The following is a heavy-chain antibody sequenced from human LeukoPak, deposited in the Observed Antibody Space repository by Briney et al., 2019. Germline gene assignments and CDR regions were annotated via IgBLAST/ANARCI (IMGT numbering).Heavy chain of an antibody. V-gene: IGHV3-15*05. CDR2: IKSKTDGGTT. J-gene: IGHJ4*02. CDR3: ARGPSGYHNT. D-gene: IGHD5-12*01. CDR1: GFTFSNAW. Sequence: GGSLRLSCAASGFTFSNAWMSWVRQAPGKGLEWVGRIKSKTDGGTTDYAAPVKGRFTISRDNAKNTLYLQMNSLRAEDTAVYYCARGPSGYHNTGGQGTLVTVSS.